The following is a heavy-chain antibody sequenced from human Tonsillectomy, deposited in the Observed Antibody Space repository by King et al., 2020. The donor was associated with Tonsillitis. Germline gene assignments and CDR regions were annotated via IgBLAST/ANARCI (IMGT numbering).Heavy chain of an antibody. CDR2: IRYDGRNK. CDR1: GFTFSNYG. CDR3: AKTLAVAGLYFYYGIDV. J-gene: IGHJ6*02. D-gene: IGHD6-19*01. Sequence: VQLVESGGGVVQPGGSLRLSCAASGFTFSNYGMHWVRQAPGKGLEWVAFIRYDGRNKYYADSVKGRFTISRDNSKNTLYVQMNSLRAEETAVYYCAKTLAVAGLYFYYGIDVSGQGTTVTVSS. V-gene: IGHV3-30*02.